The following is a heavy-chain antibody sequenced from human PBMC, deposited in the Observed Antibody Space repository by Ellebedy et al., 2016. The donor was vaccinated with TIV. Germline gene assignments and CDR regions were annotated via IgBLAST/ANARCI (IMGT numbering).Heavy chain of an antibody. D-gene: IGHD3-22*01. CDR3: ARYSAGLYYYDSNGYFRFDP. V-gene: IGHV4-59*08. CDR2: IYYSGST. Sequence: MPSETLSLTCTVSGGSVSNYYWSWIRQPPGKGLEWIGYIYYSGSTNYNPSLKSRVTISVDTSKNQFSLKLSSVTAADTAVYYCARYSAGLYYYDSNGYFRFDPWGQGTLVTVSS. CDR1: GGSVSNYY. J-gene: IGHJ5*02.